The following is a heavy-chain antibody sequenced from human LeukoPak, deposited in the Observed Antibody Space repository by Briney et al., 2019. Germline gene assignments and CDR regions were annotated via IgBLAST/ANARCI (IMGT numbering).Heavy chain of an antibody. V-gene: IGHV4-39*07. D-gene: IGHD3-22*01. CDR1: GGSISSSSYY. CDR3: ARGNYYDSSDDY. CDR2: IYYSGST. J-gene: IGHJ4*02. Sequence: PSETLSLTCTVSGGSISSSSYYWGWIRQPPGKGLEWIGSIYYSGSTYYNPSLKSRVTISVDTSKNQFSLKLSSVTAADTAVYYCARGNYYDSSDDYWGQGTLVTVSS.